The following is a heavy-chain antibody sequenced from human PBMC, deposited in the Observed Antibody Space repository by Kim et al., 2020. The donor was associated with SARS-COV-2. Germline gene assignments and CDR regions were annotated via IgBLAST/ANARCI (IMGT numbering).Heavy chain of an antibody. CDR3: ARGTQSFDP. D-gene: IGHD1-1*01. V-gene: IGHV3-33*01. J-gene: IGHJ5*02. Sequence: SNEFYGDSVKGRFTISRDNSNNMVYLQMNSLRAEDTAVYYCARGTQSFDPWGQGTMVTVSS. CDR2: SNE.